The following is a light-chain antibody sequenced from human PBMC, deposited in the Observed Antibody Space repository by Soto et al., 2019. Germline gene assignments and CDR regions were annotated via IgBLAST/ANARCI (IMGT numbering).Light chain of an antibody. CDR2: AVS. CDR1: QSVSDNY. Sequence: EMVLTQSPGTLSLSPGERATLSCRASQSVSDNYFAWYQQKPGQAPRLLIYAVSSRATGIPDRFSGSGSGTDFTLTISRLEPEDSAVYYCQQYGVSQWTFGQGTKVEI. J-gene: IGKJ1*01. CDR3: QQYGVSQWT. V-gene: IGKV3-20*01.